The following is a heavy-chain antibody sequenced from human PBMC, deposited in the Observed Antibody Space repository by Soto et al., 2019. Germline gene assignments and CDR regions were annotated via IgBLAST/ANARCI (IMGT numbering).Heavy chain of an antibody. D-gene: IGHD3-3*01. Sequence: PSETLSLTCTVSVGSISSYYWSWVRQPPGKGLEWIGYIYYSGTTYYNPSLKSRVTISLDTSKSQFSLKLRSVTAADTAVYYCARAPNYTFWSGYPPNGMDVWGQGTTVTVSS. CDR3: ARAPNYTFWSGYPPNGMDV. J-gene: IGHJ6*02. CDR2: IYYSGTT. CDR1: VGSISSYY. V-gene: IGHV4-59*01.